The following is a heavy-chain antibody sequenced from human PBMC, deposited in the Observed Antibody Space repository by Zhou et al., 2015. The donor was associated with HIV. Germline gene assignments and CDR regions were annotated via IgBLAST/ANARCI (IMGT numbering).Heavy chain of an antibody. CDR3: ARDGHGGWFGARESGPDY. D-gene: IGHD3-10*01. CDR2: INDEGTST. J-gene: IGHJ4*02. CDR1: GFTFSNYA. Sequence: EVQLLESGGGLIQPGGSLRLSCTASGFTFSNYAMSWVRQAPGKGLVWVSHINDEGTSTTNADSVKGRFTISRDNAKNMLYLQMNSLRAEDTAVYYCARDGHGGWFGARESGPDYWGQGTLVTVSS. V-gene: IGHV3-74*01.